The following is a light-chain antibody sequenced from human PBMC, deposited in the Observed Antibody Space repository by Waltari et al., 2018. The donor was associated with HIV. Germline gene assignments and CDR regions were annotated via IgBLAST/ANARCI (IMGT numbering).Light chain of an antibody. CDR3: AAWDDTLTVV. J-gene: IGLJ2*01. Sequence: QSVLTQPPSASGTPGQSVTISCSGTSSNIGTNYVYWYQQFPGTAPKLLIYGNNKRPSGVPDRFSGSKSGTSASLDISGLRSDDEAEYYCAAWDDTLTVVFGGGTKLTVL. CDR1: SSNIGTNY. V-gene: IGLV1-47*01. CDR2: GNN.